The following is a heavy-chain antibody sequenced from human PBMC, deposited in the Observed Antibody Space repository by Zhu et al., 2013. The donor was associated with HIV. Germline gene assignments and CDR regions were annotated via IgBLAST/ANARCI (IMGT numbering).Heavy chain of an antibody. J-gene: IGHJ6*02. CDR3: ARAISPGYSGYDLVSGRYYYYYGMDV. Sequence: QVQLVQSGAEVKKPGSSVKVSCKASGGTFSSYAISWVRQAPGQGLEWMGGIIPIFGTANYAQKFQGRVTITADESTSTAYMELSSLRSEDTAVYYCARAISPGYSGYDLVSGRYYYYYGMDVWGRRDHGHRLL. V-gene: IGHV1-69*01. CDR1: GGTFSSYA. CDR2: IIPIFGTA. D-gene: IGHD5-12*01.